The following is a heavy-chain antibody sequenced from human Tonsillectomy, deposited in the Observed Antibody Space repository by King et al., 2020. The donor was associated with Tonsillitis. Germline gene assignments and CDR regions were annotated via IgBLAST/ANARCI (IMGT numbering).Heavy chain of an antibody. J-gene: IGHJ4*02. CDR1: GFTFSSYG. Sequence: VQLVESGGGVVQPGRSLRLSCAASGFTFSSYGMHWVRQAPGKGLEWVAVISYDGSNKYYADSVKGRFTISRDNSKNTLYLQMNSLRAEDTAVYYCAKETGYSGGWYLGYWGQGTLVTVSS. D-gene: IGHD6-19*01. CDR3: AKETGYSGGWYLGY. CDR2: ISYDGSNK. V-gene: IGHV3-30*18.